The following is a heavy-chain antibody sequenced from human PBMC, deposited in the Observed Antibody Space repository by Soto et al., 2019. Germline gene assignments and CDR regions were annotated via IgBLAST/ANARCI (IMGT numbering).Heavy chain of an antibody. D-gene: IGHD1-7*01. CDR1: GGSITSYR. CDR2: INTSGNT. J-gene: IGHJ4*02. Sequence: SETLSLTCKVSGGSITSYRWSWIRQSAGKGLEWIGRINTSGNTHYNPSLKSRVTVSIDTSQNQFFLTVTSVTAPDSAVYYFARESGDNWDYEAYWGQGTPVTVSS. V-gene: IGHV4-4*07. CDR3: ARESGDNWDYEAY.